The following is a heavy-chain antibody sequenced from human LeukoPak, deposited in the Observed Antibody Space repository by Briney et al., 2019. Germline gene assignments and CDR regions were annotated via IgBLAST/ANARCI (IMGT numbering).Heavy chain of an antibody. CDR1: GGSISSYY. J-gene: IGHJ3*02. V-gene: IGHV4-34*01. CDR3: ARGATSVYRPLAAFDI. D-gene: IGHD1-14*01. Sequence: SETLSLTCTVSGGSISSYYWSWIRQPPGKGLEWIGEINHSGSTNYNPSLKSRVTISVDTSKNQFSLKLSSVTAADTAVYYCARGATSVYRPLAAFDIWGQGTMVTVSS. CDR2: INHSGST.